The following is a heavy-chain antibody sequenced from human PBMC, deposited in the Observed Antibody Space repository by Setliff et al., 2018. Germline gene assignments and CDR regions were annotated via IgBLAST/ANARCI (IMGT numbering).Heavy chain of an antibody. CDR1: GGTFSSYA. Sequence: SVKVSCKASGGTFSSYAISWVRQAPGQGLEWMGGIIPILGIANYAQKFQGRVTITADKSTSTAYMELSSLRSEDTAVYYCARVYYGPGSYLGAFDIWGQGTMVTVSS. D-gene: IGHD3-10*01. CDR2: IIPILGIA. J-gene: IGHJ3*02. V-gene: IGHV1-69*10. CDR3: ARVYYGPGSYLGAFDI.